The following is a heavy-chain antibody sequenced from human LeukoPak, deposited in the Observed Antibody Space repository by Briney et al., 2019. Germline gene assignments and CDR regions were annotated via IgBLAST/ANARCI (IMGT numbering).Heavy chain of an antibody. D-gene: IGHD1-1*01. CDR1: GFTFSSYA. J-gene: IGHJ6*02. CDR3: ASTGTGYYYGMDV. Sequence: PGGSLRLSCAASGFTFSSYAMSWVRQALGKGLEWVSAISGSGGSTYYADSVKGRFTISRDNAKNSLYLQMNSLRAEDTAVYYCASTGTGYYYGMDVWGQGTTVTVSS. V-gene: IGHV3-23*01. CDR2: ISGSGGST.